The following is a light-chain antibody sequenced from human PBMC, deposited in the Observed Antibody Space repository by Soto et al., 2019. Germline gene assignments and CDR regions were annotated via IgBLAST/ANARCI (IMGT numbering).Light chain of an antibody. J-gene: IGLJ3*02. Sequence: QSVLTQPPSASGTPGQRVIISCSGSSSNIGRDTVNWYQQLPGTAPKLLIYSTNQRPSGVPDRFSGSKSDTSASLAISGLQSEDEADYYCAARDDSLNGWVFGGGTKLIVL. CDR2: STN. CDR1: SSNIGRDT. V-gene: IGLV1-44*01. CDR3: AARDDSLNGWV.